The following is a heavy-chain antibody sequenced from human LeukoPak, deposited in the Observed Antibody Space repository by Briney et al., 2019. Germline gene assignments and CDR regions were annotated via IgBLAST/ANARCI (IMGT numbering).Heavy chain of an antibody. V-gene: IGHV3-21*01. CDR2: MSGSISYI. Sequence: PGGFLRSSGAAPETNFRSYRMNGGRKAPGKGLDWGSCMSGSISYIYYPDSVKGRFTISRDNAKDSLYLQMNSLRTEDTAVYYCARDLGHVEVDYWGQGTLVTVSS. CDR1: ETNFRSYR. J-gene: IGHJ4*02. CDR3: ARDLGHVEVDY.